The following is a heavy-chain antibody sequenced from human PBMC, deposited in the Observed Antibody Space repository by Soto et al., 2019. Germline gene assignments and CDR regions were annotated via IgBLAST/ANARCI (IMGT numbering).Heavy chain of an antibody. V-gene: IGHV3-33*01. CDR1: GFTFSSYG. J-gene: IGHJ6*02. CDR2: IWYDGSNK. CDR3: ARDTARAMVRIYYGMDV. D-gene: IGHD3-10*01. Sequence: QVQLVESGGGVVQPGRSLRLSCAASGFTFSSYGMHWVRQAPGKGLEWVAVIWYDGSNKYYADSVKGRFTISRDNSKHTLYLQVNSLRAEDTAVYYCARDTARAMVRIYYGMDVWGQGTTVTVSS.